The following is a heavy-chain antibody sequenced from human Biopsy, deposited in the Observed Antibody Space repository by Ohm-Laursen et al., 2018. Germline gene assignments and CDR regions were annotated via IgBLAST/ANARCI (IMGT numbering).Heavy chain of an antibody. V-gene: IGHV4-39*01. CDR3: ARQEFATSPLDY. CDR1: GGSISRSSYY. Sequence: SETLSLTCIVTGGSISRSSYYWDWIRQPPGKGLEWIGSIYYSGSTYYNPSLKSRVTISADRSKNQLSLKLTSVTAADTAMYYCARQEFATSPLDYWGQGSLVTVSS. D-gene: IGHD3-10*01. CDR2: IYYSGST. J-gene: IGHJ4*02.